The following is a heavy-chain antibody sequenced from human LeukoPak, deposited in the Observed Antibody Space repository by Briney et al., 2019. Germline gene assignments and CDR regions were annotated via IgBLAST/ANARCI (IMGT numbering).Heavy chain of an antibody. J-gene: IGHJ4*02. CDR1: GFTFSDYD. CDR3: ARDHGYSYGYDYFDY. CDR2: ISSSSSYT. Sequence: GGSLRLSCAASGFTFSDYDMSWIRQAPGKGLEWVSYISSSSSYTNYADSVKGRFTISRDNAKNSLYLQMNSLRAEDTALYYCARDHGYSYGYDYFDYWGQGTLVTVSS. V-gene: IGHV3-11*06. D-gene: IGHD5-18*01.